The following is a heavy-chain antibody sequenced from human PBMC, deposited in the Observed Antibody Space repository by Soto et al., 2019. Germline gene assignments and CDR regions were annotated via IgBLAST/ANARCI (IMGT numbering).Heavy chain of an antibody. D-gene: IGHD3-10*01. Sequence: EVQLVPSGAEVKKPGESLKISCKGSGYSFTSYWIGWVRQMPGKGLEWMGIIYPGDSDTRYSPSFQGQVTISADKSISTAYLQWSSLKASDTAMYYCAGGGVRGVITRTRDYYGMDVWGQGTTVTVSS. J-gene: IGHJ6*02. CDR2: IYPGDSDT. CDR1: GYSFTSYW. V-gene: IGHV5-51*01. CDR3: AGGGVRGVITRTRDYYGMDV.